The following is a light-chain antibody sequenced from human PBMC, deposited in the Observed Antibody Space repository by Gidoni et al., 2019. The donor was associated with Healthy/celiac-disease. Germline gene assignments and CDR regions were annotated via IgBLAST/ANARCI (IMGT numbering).Light chain of an antibody. CDR3: KQYGSSPRT. CDR2: GAA. V-gene: IGKV3-20*01. Sequence: EIVLTQSPGTLSLSPGERATLSCRASQSVSSSYLAWYQQKPGQAPRPLIYGAASRATGIPDRFSGRGSGTDFTLTISRLEPEDFAVYYCKQYGSSPRTFXQXTKVEIK. CDR1: QSVSSSY. J-gene: IGKJ1*01.